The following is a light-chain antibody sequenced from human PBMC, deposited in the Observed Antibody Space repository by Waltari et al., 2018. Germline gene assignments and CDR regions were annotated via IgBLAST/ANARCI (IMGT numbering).Light chain of an antibody. J-gene: IGKJ1*01. V-gene: IGKV3-15*01. CDR2: DAS. CDR1: QRITTN. CDR3: LQYSNWYRT. Sequence: IVMTQSPATLSVSPGETATLSCRANQRITTNLAWFQQKPGQAPRLLIYDASSRATGIPDRVSGGGSGTDFTLTISSLQSADFAVYYCLQYSNWYRTFGPGTKVEIK.